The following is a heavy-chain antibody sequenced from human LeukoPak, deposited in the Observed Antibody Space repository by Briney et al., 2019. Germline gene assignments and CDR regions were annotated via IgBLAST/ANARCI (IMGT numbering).Heavy chain of an antibody. CDR3: ARTYGDYGPFDY. D-gene: IGHD4-17*01. CDR1: GFTFSSYE. Sequence: PGGSLRLSCAASGFTFSSYEMNWVRQAPGKGLEWVSYISSSGSTIYYPDSVKGRFTISRDNAKNSLYLQMNSLRAEDTAVYYCARTYGDYGPFDYWGQGTLVTVSS. CDR2: ISSSGSTI. J-gene: IGHJ4*02. V-gene: IGHV3-48*03.